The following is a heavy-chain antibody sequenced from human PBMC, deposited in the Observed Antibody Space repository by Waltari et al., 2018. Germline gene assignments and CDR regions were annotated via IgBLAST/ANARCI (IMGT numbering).Heavy chain of an antibody. J-gene: IGHJ4*02. V-gene: IGHV3-23*03. D-gene: IGHD3-22*01. CDR1: GFTFSSYA. CDR2: IYSGGST. CDR3: AKGGVGNYDSQAW. Sequence: EVQLLESGGGLVQPGGSLRLSCAASGFTFSSYAMSWVRQAPGKGLEWVSVIYSGGSTYYADPVKGRFTIARDNSKNTLYLQMNSLRAEDTAVYYCAKGGVGNYDSQAWGGQGTLVTVSS.